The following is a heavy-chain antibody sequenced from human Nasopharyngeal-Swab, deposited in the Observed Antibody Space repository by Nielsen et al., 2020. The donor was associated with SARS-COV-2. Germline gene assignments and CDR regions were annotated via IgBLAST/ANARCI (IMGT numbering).Heavy chain of an antibody. CDR3: ARTDGDYAPYYYYMDV. V-gene: IGHV2-26*01. D-gene: IGHD4-17*01. CDR2: IFSNDEK. J-gene: IGHJ6*03. Sequence: PGKALEWLAHIFSNDEKSYSTSLKSRLTISKDTSKSQVVLTMTNMDPVDTATYYCARTDGDYAPYYYYMDVWGKGTTVTVSS.